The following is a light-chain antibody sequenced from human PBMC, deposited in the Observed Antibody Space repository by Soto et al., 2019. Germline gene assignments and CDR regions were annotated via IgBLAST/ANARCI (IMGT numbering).Light chain of an antibody. Sequence: EIVLTQSPGTLSLSPGERATLSCRASQSVSSNSLAWYQQRPGQAPRLLIYGASSRATGIPDRFSGSGSGTDFTLTISRLETEDFAVYYWQQYGSSPRTFGQGTKVEIK. CDR3: QQYGSSPRT. J-gene: IGKJ1*01. CDR2: GAS. V-gene: IGKV3-20*01. CDR1: QSVSSNS.